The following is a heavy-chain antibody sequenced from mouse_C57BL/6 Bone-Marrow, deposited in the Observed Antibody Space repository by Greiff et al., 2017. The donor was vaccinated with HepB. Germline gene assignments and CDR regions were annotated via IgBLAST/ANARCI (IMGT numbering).Heavy chain of an antibody. D-gene: IGHD2-4*01. V-gene: IGHV1-19*01. J-gene: IGHJ3*01. CDR2: INPYNGGT. CDR3: ARGGLRRGAWFAY. CDR1: GYTFTDYY. Sequence: EVQLQQSGPVLVKPGASVKMSCKASGYTFTDYYMNWVKQSHGKSLEWIGVINPYNGGTSYNQKFKGKATLTVDKSSSTAYMELNSLTSEDSAVYDCARGGLRRGAWFAYWGQGTLVTVSA.